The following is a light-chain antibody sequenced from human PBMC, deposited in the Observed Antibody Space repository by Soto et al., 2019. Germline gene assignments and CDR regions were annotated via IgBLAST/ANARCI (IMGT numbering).Light chain of an antibody. CDR3: SSYTSSSTLSV. CDR1: SSDVGGYNY. Sequence: ALTQPASVSGSPGQSITISCTGTSSDVGGYNYVSWYQQHPGKAPKLMIYDVSNRPSGVSNRFSGSKSGNTASLTISGLQAEDEADYYCSSYTSSSTLSVFGTGTKVTVL. V-gene: IGLV2-14*01. CDR2: DVS. J-gene: IGLJ1*01.